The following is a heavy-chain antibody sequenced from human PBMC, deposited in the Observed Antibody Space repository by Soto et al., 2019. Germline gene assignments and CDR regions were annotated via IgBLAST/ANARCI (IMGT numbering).Heavy chain of an antibody. V-gene: IGHV1-8*01. Sequence: QVRLVQSGAEMKKPGASVKVSCKASGYTFTSYDINWVRQATGQGLEWTGWMNPNSGNTGYAQKFQGRVTMTRNTSISTAYMELSSLRSEDTAVYYCARGSQYSYGYGKGCWLDPWWQGTLVTVSS. D-gene: IGHD5-18*01. CDR3: ARGSQYSYGYGKGCWLDP. CDR1: GYTFTSYD. J-gene: IGHJ5*02. CDR2: MNPNSGNT.